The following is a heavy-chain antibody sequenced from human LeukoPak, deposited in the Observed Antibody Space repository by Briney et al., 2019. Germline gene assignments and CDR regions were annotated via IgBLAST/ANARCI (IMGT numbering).Heavy chain of an antibody. D-gene: IGHD1-1*01. Sequence: ASVKVSCKASGYTSTSYDINWLGRATGQGLGWLGGMNPNSGNTGYAQKFQGRVTMTRNTSIGTAYMELSSLRSEDTALYYCARGGLGRVLDFDYWGQGTLVTVSS. CDR3: ARGGLGRVLDFDY. CDR1: GYTSTSYD. J-gene: IGHJ4*02. V-gene: IGHV1-8*01. CDR2: MNPNSGNT.